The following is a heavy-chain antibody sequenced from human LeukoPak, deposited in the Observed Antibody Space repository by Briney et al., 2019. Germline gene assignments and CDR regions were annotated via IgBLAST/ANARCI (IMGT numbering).Heavy chain of an antibody. D-gene: IGHD2-15*01. J-gene: IGHJ4*02. CDR3: ARALVPATEEYYFDY. CDR1: GYTFTGYY. V-gene: IGHV1-2*06. Sequence: GASVKVSCKASGYTFTGYYMHWVRQAPGQGLEWMGRINPNSGGTNYAQKFQGRVTMTRDTSISTAYMELSRLRSDDTAVYYCARALVPATEEYYFDYWGQGTLVTVSS. CDR2: INPNSGGT.